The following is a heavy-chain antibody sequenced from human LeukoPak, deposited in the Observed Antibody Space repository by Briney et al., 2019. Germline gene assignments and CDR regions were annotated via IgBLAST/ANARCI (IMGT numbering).Heavy chain of an antibody. CDR3: VRDPDALDY. D-gene: IGHD2-2*01. CDR2: IRGSGGST. CDR1: GFTFSSYG. Sequence: GGSLRLSCAASGFTFSSYGMSWVRQAPGKGLEWVSGIRGSGGSTYYADSVKGRFTISRDNAKNSLYLQMNSLRAEDTAVYYCVRDPDALDYWGQGTLVTVSS. V-gene: IGHV3-23*01. J-gene: IGHJ4*02.